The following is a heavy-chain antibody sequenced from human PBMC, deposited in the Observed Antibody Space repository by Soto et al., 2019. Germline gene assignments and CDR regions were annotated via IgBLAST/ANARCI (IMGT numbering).Heavy chain of an antibody. CDR1: GFTFSSYS. D-gene: IGHD4-17*01. CDR3: ARDTVTTYYYYYGMDV. V-gene: IGHV3-48*01. CDR2: ISSSSSTI. J-gene: IGHJ6*02. Sequence: PGGSLRLSCAASGFTFSSYSMNWVRQAPGKGLEWVSYISSSSSTIYYADSVKGRFTISRDNAKNSLYLQMNSLRAEDTAVYYCARDTVTTYYYYYGMDVWGQGTTVTVSS.